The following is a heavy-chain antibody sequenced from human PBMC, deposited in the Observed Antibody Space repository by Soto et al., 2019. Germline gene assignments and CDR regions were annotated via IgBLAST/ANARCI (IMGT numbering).Heavy chain of an antibody. D-gene: IGHD5-18*01. Sequence: GGSLRLSCAASGFTFSSYAMHWVRQAPGKGLEWVAVISYDGSNKYYADSVKGRFTISRDNSKNTLYLQMNSLRAEGTAVYYCARDFLGYSYGLIDDWGHGT. V-gene: IGHV3-30-3*01. CDR1: GFTFSSYA. J-gene: IGHJ4*01. CDR2: ISYDGSNK. CDR3: ARDFLGYSYGLIDD.